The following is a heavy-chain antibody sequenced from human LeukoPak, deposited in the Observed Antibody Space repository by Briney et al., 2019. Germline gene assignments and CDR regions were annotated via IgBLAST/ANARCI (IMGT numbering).Heavy chain of an antibody. Sequence: PSQTLSLTCPVSGGSIRSGAYYWNWIRQPPGKGLEWIGNIYYSGSSNYNPSLKSRVTMSVDTSKNQFSLRLSSVTAADTAVYYCTRRGTGDRSYFDFWGQGTLVTVSS. D-gene: IGHD7-27*01. V-gene: IGHV4-61*08. J-gene: IGHJ4*02. CDR2: IYYSGSS. CDR3: TRRGTGDRSYFDF. CDR1: GGSIRSGAYY.